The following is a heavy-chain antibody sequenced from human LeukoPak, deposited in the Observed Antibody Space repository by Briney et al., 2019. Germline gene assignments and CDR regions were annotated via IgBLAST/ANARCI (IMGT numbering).Heavy chain of an antibody. Sequence: PGGSLRLSCAASGFTLSSYGMHWVRQAPGKGLEWVAIIWYDGGHKYYVDSVKGRFTISRDNSKNTLYLQMNSLRADDTAVYYCARDRIVVIPTYRMDVWGQGTTVTVSS. CDR3: ARDRIVVIPTYRMDV. J-gene: IGHJ6*02. V-gene: IGHV3-33*01. D-gene: IGHD2-2*01. CDR2: IWYDGGHK. CDR1: GFTLSSYG.